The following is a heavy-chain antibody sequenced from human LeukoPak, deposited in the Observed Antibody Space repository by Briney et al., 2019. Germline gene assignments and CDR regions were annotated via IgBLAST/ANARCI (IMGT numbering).Heavy chain of an antibody. D-gene: IGHD6-19*01. Sequence: PGGSLRLSCAASGFTFSSYAMSWVRQAPGKGLEWVSAISGSGGTTYYADSVKGRFTISRDNSKNTLYLQMNSLRAEDTAVYYCAKDQGYSGGWYPWGQGTLVTVSS. V-gene: IGHV3-23*01. CDR1: GFTFSSYA. CDR2: ISGSGGTT. CDR3: AKDQGYSGGWYP. J-gene: IGHJ5*02.